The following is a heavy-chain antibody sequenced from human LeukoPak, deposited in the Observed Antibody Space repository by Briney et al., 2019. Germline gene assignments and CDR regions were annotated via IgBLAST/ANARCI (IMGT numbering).Heavy chain of an antibody. D-gene: IGHD2-15*01. J-gene: IGHJ4*02. Sequence: PGGSLRLSCAASGFTFSSYWMMWVRQAPGKGLEWVANIKQDGSQKNYVDSVKGRFTISRDNAKNSVYLQMNSLRAEDTALYYCARDQRWFDYWGQGTLVTVSS. CDR1: GFTFSSYW. CDR3: ARDQRWFDY. CDR2: IKQDGSQK. V-gene: IGHV3-7*05.